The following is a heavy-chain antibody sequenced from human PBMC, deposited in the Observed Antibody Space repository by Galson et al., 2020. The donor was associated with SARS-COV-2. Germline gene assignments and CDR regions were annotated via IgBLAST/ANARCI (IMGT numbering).Heavy chain of an antibody. CDR2: MNPNSGNT. D-gene: IGHD2-2*01. CDR1: GYTFTSYD. J-gene: IGHJ6*02. V-gene: IGHV1-8*01. Sequence: ASVKVSCKASGYTFTSYDINWVRQATGQGLEWMGWMNPNSGNTGYAQKFQGRVTMTRNTSIRTAYMELSSLRSEDTAVYYCARVTWVDCSSTCCSALCYYYYYYGMVVWGQGTTFTVSS. CDR3: ARVTWVDCSSTCCSALCYYYYYYGMVV.